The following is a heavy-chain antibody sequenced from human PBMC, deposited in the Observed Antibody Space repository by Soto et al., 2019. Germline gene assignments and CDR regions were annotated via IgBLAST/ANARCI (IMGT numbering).Heavy chain of an antibody. V-gene: IGHV3-30-3*01. Sequence: LRLSCAASGFTFRSYAMHWVRQAPGKGLEWVAVISYDENNRYYTDSVKGRFTISRDNSKNTLYLQVNSLRAEDAAVYYCARARDTAMASKDNWFDPWGQGTLVTVSS. CDR3: ARARDTAMASKDNWFDP. D-gene: IGHD5-18*01. J-gene: IGHJ5*02. CDR1: GFTFRSYA. CDR2: ISYDENNR.